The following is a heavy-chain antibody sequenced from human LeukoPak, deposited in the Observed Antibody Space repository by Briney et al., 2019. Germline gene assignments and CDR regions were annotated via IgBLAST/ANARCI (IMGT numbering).Heavy chain of an antibody. D-gene: IGHD6-19*01. CDR1: GFIFSSYA. Sequence: GGSPRLSCAASGFIFSSYAMHWVRQAPGRGLEWVAVISYDGSNKYYADSVKGRFTISRDNSRNTLYLQMNSLRAEDTAVYYCARGGSGWDAAFDIWGQGTMVTVSS. CDR3: ARGGSGWDAAFDI. V-gene: IGHV3-30-3*01. J-gene: IGHJ3*02. CDR2: ISYDGSNK.